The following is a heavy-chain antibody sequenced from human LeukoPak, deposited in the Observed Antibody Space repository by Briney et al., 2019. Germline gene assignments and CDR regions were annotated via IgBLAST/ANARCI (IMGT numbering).Heavy chain of an antibody. CDR2: IRYDGSDK. CDR3: AKDLRHATSAYYYYYMDV. CDR1: EFTFSSYG. J-gene: IGHJ6*03. Sequence: GGSLRLSCAASEFTFSSYGIHWVRQAPGKGLEWVAFIRYDGSDKYYADSVKGRVTISRDNSKNTLYLQLSSLRAEDTAVYYCAKDLRHATSAYYYYYMDVWGKGTTVTVSS. V-gene: IGHV3-30*02.